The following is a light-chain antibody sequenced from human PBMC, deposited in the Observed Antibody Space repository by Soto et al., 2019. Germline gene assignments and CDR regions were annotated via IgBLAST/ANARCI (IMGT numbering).Light chain of an antibody. CDR3: CAYAGSYTVL. Sequence: QSALTQPRSVSGSPGQSVTISCTGTSSDVGGYKYVSWYQQHPGKVPKLMMFDVSEWPSGVPDRFSGSKSGNTASLSISGLQAEDEADYYCCAYAGSYTVLFGGGTKVTVL. CDR2: DVS. V-gene: IGLV2-11*01. CDR1: SSDVGGYKY. J-gene: IGLJ2*01.